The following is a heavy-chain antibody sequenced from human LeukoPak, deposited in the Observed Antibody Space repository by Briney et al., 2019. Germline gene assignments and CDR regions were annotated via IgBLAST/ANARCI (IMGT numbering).Heavy chain of an antibody. Sequence: SETLSLTCTVSGGSIRSYYWGWIRQPPGQGLEWIGYIYYSGSTNYNPSLKSRVTISVDTSKNQFSLRLSSVTAADTAVYYCARPRRIAAAARAIDAFDIWGQGTMVTVSS. CDR1: GGSIRSYY. J-gene: IGHJ3*02. D-gene: IGHD6-13*01. CDR3: ARPRRIAAAARAIDAFDI. CDR2: IYYSGST. V-gene: IGHV4-59*01.